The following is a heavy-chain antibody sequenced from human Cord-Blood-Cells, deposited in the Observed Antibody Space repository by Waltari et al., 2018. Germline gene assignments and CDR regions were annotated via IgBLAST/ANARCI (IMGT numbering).Heavy chain of an antibody. V-gene: IGHV3-30-3*01. D-gene: IGHD1-26*01. CDR1: GFTFSSYA. J-gene: IGHJ4*02. Sequence: QVQLVESGGGVVQPGRSLRLSCAASGFTFSSYAMHWVRQAPGTGLEWVAVISYDGSNKYYADSVKGRFTISRDNSKNTLYLQMNSLRAEDTAVYYCAREYEGSGSYFDYWGQGTLVTVSS. CDR2: ISYDGSNK. CDR3: AREYEGSGSYFDY.